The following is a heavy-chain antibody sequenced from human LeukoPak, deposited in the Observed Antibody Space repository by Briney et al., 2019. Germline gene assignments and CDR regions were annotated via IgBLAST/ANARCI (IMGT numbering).Heavy chain of an antibody. Sequence: PGGSLRLSCAATGFTFSHYGIHWVRQAPGKGLEWVAVMSYDGNHKLYADSVKGRFIVSRNNSKNTLDLQMNSLRPEDSGIYYCAKDALSYYSYTYGSFAYWGQGTLVTVSS. J-gene: IGHJ4*02. V-gene: IGHV3-30*18. D-gene: IGHD3-10*01. CDR3: AKDALSYYSYTYGSFAY. CDR2: MSYDGNHK. CDR1: GFTFSHYG.